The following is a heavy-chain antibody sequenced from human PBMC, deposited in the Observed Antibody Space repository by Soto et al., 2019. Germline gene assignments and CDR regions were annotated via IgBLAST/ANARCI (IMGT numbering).Heavy chain of an antibody. CDR1: GYTSTGYY. CDR2: INPNSGGT. Sequence: ASVKVSCKASGYTSTGYYMHWVRQAPGQGLEWMGWINPNSGGTNYAQKFQGWVTMTRDTSISTAYMELSRLRSDDTAVYYCARDRGYSYGPHYYYYGMDVWGQGTTVTVSS. D-gene: IGHD5-18*01. J-gene: IGHJ6*02. V-gene: IGHV1-2*04. CDR3: ARDRGYSYGPHYYYYGMDV.